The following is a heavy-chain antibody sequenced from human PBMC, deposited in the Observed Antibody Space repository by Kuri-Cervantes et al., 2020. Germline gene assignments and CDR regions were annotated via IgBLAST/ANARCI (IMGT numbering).Heavy chain of an antibody. CDR1: GFTFNSYW. V-gene: IGHV3-7*01. Sequence: LSLTCAASGFTFNSYWMTWVRQAPGKGLEWVATIKHDGSEKTYVDSVKGRFTISRDNSKNTLYLQMNSLRAEDTAVYYCAKDPRTTVTGLFHYWGQGTLVTVSS. CDR3: AKDPRTTVTGLFHY. D-gene: IGHD4-17*01. CDR2: IKHDGSEK. J-gene: IGHJ4*02.